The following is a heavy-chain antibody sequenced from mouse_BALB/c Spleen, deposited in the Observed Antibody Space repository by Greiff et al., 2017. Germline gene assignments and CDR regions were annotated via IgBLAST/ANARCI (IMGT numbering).Heavy chain of an antibody. V-gene: IGHV3-2*02. D-gene: IGHD1-1*01. J-gene: IGHJ3*01. CDR2: ISYSGST. Sequence: VQLKESGPGLVKPSQSLSLTCTVTGYSITSDYAWNWIRQFPGNKLEWMGYISYSGSTSYNPSLKSRISITRDTSKNQFFLQLNSVTTEDTATYYCAILPYYYGSSKAWFAYWGQGTLVTVSA. CDR1: GYSITSDYA. CDR3: AILPYYYGSSKAWFAY.